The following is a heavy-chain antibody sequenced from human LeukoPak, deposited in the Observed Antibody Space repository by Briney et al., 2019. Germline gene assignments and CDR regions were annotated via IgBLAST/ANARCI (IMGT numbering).Heavy chain of an antibody. D-gene: IGHD3-3*01. Sequence: ASVKVSCKTSGYTFNDYGISWVRQAPGQGLEWMGWISAYNGNTEYAQKFQGRVTMTIDTFANTAYMALRSLRSDDTAVYYCARDPKTSNSFWRGYSGFDYWGQGARVTVSS. CDR3: ARDPKTSNSFWRGYSGFDY. V-gene: IGHV1-18*01. CDR1: GYTFNDYG. J-gene: IGHJ4*02. CDR2: ISAYNGNT.